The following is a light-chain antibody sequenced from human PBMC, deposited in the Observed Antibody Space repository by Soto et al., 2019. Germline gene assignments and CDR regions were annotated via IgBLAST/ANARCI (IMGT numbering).Light chain of an antibody. CDR3: QQYYSTPRT. CDR1: QSVLYSSNNKNY. CDR2: WAS. V-gene: IGKV4-1*01. Sequence: DIVMTQSPDSLAVSLGERATINCKSSQSVLYSSNNKNYLAWYQQKSGQPPKLLIYWASTRESGVPDRFSCSGSGTDFTLTISSLQAEDVAIYYCQQYYSTPRTFGQGTKVEIK. J-gene: IGKJ1*01.